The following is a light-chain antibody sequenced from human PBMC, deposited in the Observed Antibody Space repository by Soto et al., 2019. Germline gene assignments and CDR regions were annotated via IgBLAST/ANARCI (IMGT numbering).Light chain of an antibody. CDR2: DVS. V-gene: IGLV2-14*01. CDR3: NSYTSGNTPVV. J-gene: IGLJ2*01. CDR1: SSDVGGYDF. Sequence: QSALTQPASVSGSPGQSIAISCSGTSSDVGGYDFVSWYQQHPGKAPKLMIYDVSNRPSGVSNRFSGSKSGNTASLTISGLQAEDGADYYCNSYTSGNTPVVFGGGTKVTVL.